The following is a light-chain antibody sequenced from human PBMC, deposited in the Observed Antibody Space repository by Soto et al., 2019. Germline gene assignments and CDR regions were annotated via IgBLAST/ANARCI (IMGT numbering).Light chain of an antibody. CDR1: QGISNF. Sequence: DLQMTQSPSSLSASVGDRVTITCRASQGISNFLAWYQQRPGKVPKVLIYAASTLQSGVPSRFXGSGSGTDFTLTISSLQPEDVATYYCQQYNSAPSLTFGGGTKVEIK. CDR3: QQYNSAPSLT. J-gene: IGKJ4*01. V-gene: IGKV1-27*01. CDR2: AAS.